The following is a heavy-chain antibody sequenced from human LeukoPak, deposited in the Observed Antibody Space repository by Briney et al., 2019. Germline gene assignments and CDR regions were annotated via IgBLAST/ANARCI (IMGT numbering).Heavy chain of an antibody. CDR2: ISPMYGIA. D-gene: IGHD6-19*01. CDR3: ARDRPYTGGWRGFDY. CDR1: GGTFSRYA. Sequence: SVTVSCKASGGTFSRYAISWVRQAPGQGLEWMGGISPMYGIANYAQKFQGRVTITADESTSTAYMELSSLRSEDTAVYYCARDRPYTGGWRGFDYWGQGTLVTVSS. J-gene: IGHJ4*02. V-gene: IGHV1-69*13.